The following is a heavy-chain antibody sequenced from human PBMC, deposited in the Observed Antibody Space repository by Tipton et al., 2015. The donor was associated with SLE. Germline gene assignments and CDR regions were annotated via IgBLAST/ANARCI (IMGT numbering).Heavy chain of an antibody. V-gene: IGHV3-23*01. Sequence: SLRLSCAASGFTFSDYYMSWIRQAPGKGLEWVSAISGSGGSTYYADSVKGRFTISRDNSKNTLYLQMNSLRAEDTAVYYCAKDGYYDYIYYFDYWGQGTLVTVSS. CDR1: GFTFSDYY. J-gene: IGHJ4*02. CDR2: ISGSGGST. CDR3: AKDGYYDYIYYFDY. D-gene: IGHD3-16*01.